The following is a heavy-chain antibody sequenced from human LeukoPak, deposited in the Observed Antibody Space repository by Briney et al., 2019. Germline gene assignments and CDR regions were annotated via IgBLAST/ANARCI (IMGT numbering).Heavy chain of an antibody. V-gene: IGHV3-23*01. Sequence: PGGSLRLSCAASGFTFSSYAMSWVRQAPGKGLEWVSAISGSGGSTYYADSVKGRFTISRDNSKNTLYLQMNSLRAEDTAVYYCANGTAAAGHANLFDYWGQGTLVTVSS. J-gene: IGHJ4*02. CDR2: ISGSGGST. D-gene: IGHD6-13*01. CDR3: ANGTAAAGHANLFDY. CDR1: GFTFSSYA.